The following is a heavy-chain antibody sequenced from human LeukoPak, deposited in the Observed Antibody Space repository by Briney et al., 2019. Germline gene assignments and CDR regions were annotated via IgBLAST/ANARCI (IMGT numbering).Heavy chain of an antibody. V-gene: IGHV1-18*01. Sequence: ASVKVSCKASGYTFTSYGIIWVRQAPGQGLEWMGWISAYNGNTNYAQKLQGRVTMTTDTSTSTAYMELRSLRSDDTAVYYCARVTGITFGGVIVPYYFDYWGQGTLVTVSS. CDR3: ARVTGITFGGVIVPYYFDY. D-gene: IGHD3-16*02. CDR2: ISAYNGNT. J-gene: IGHJ4*02. CDR1: GYTFTSYG.